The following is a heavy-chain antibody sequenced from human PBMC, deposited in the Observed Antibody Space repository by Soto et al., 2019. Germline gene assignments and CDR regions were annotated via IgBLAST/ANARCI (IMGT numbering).Heavy chain of an antibody. CDR1: GFTFSSYW. CDR2: INSDGSST. J-gene: IGHJ4*02. D-gene: IGHD6-19*01. Sequence: GGSLRLSCAASGFTFSSYWMHWVRQAPGKGLVWVSRINSDGSSTNYADSVKGRFTISRDKAKNTLYLQMNSLRAEDTAVYYYARDPVGLAVGYWGQGTLVTVSS. CDR3: ARDPVGLAVGY. V-gene: IGHV3-74*01.